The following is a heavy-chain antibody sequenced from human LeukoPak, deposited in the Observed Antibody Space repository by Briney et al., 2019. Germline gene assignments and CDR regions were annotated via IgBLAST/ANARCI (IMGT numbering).Heavy chain of an antibody. CDR2: FYYSGSS. CDR3: AGDRSGYLSFDY. D-gene: IGHD3-22*01. CDR1: GGSISSYY. Sequence: SETLSLTCTVSGGSISSYYWGWIRQPPGKGLEWIGSFYYSGSSYYNPSLKSRVSMSVDTSKNHFSLKLNSVTAADTAVYFCAGDRSGYLSFDYWGQGTLVTVSS. V-gene: IGHV4-39*07. J-gene: IGHJ4*02.